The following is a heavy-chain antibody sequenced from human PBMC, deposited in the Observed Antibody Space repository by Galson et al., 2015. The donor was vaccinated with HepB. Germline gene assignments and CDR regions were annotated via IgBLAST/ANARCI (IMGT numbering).Heavy chain of an antibody. V-gene: IGHV1-18*01. CDR1: GYTFTING. Sequence: SVKVSCKASGYTFTINGISWLRQAPGQGLEWMGWIRANGGNTKYAENFQGRATLTRDTSTSTAYLDLRSLRSDDTATDYSARDRDYRFDYWGQGTLVTVSS. D-gene: IGHD3-16*02. J-gene: IGHJ4*02. CDR3: ARDRDYRFDY. CDR2: IRANGGNT.